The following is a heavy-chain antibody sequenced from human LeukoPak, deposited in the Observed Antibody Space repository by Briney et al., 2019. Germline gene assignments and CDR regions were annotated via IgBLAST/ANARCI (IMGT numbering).Heavy chain of an antibody. D-gene: IGHD5-18*01. Sequence: GESLQISCAASGFTFSSYAMTWVRQAPGQGLEWVSSISGSGGTYYADSVKGRFTISRDNSKNTLYLQMNSLRAEDTAVYYCARLYSNSDFWGQGTLVTVSS. J-gene: IGHJ4*02. CDR1: GFTFSSYA. CDR2: ISGSGGT. V-gene: IGHV3-23*01. CDR3: ARLYSNSDF.